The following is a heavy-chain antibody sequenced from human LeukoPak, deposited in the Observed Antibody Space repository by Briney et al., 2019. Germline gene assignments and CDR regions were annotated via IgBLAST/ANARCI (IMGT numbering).Heavy chain of an antibody. CDR3: ARSGSYYAPFDY. D-gene: IGHD1-26*01. CDR2: VYRSGQS. J-gene: IGHJ4*02. V-gene: IGHV4-59*01. Sequence: PSQTLSLTCSVSGDSTVGYYWGWIRQSPGRAPEWLAYVYRSGQSDYNSSLRGRVTVSLDRSKTQVSLRLRSLTAADTAVYYCARSGSYYAPFDYWGQGTLVTVSS. CDR1: GDSTVGYY.